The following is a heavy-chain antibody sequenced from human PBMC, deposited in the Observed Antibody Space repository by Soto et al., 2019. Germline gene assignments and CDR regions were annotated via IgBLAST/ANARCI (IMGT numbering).Heavy chain of an antibody. J-gene: IGHJ4*02. CDR3: ARGHPDSGYSPFDY. CDR2: IWYDGSNK. Sequence: QVQLVESGGGVVQPGRSLRLSCAASGFSFSSYGMHWVRQAPGKGLEWVAVIWYDGSNKNYADSVKCRFTISRDNSKNTLYLQINSLRAYDTAVYYCARGHPDSGYSPFDYWGQGTLVTVSS. D-gene: IGHD3-22*01. CDR1: GFSFSSYG. V-gene: IGHV3-33*01.